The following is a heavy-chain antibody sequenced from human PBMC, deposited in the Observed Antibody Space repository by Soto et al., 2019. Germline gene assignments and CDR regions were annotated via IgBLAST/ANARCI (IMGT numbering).Heavy chain of an antibody. CDR1: GFTFSSYA. D-gene: IGHD7-27*01. CDR3: AEASVGMWSDFDY. J-gene: IGHJ4*02. V-gene: IGHV3-23*01. CDR2: ISGGGANT. Sequence: DVQLLESGGGLVQPGESLTLSCAASGFTFSSYAMSWVRQAPGKGLEWVSAISGGGANTYSAESVRGRFTISRDNSKRTVYLQMNSLRAEDTAIYSCAEASVGMWSDFDYWGQGTLVTVSS.